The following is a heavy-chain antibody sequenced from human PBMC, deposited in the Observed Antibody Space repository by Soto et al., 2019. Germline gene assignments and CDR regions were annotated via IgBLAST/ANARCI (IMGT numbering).Heavy chain of an antibody. CDR3: AMSTVVTPINFDV. Sequence: PSETLSLTCTVSGGSISSYYWSWIRQPPGKGLEWIGYIYYSGSTNYNPSLKSRVTMSLDTSKNQFSLKLSSVTAADTAVYYCAMSTVVTPINFDVWGQGILVTVSS. CDR2: IYYSGST. D-gene: IGHD4-17*01. CDR1: GGSISSYY. J-gene: IGHJ4*02. V-gene: IGHV4-59*01.